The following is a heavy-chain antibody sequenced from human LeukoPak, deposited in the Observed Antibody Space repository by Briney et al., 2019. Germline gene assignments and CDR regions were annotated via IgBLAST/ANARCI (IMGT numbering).Heavy chain of an antibody. CDR1: GFTFSSYA. V-gene: IGHV3-30*04. Sequence: GGSLRLSCAASGFTFSSYAMHWVRQAPGKGLEWVAVISYDGSNKYYADSVKGRFTISRDNSKNTLYLQMNSLRAEDTAVYYCARDRVRWGNAFDIWGQGTMVTVSS. CDR3: ARDRVRWGNAFDI. D-gene: IGHD3-16*01. J-gene: IGHJ3*02. CDR2: ISYDGSNK.